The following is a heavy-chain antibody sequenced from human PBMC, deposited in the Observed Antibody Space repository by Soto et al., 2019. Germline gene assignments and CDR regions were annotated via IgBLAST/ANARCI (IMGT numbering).Heavy chain of an antibody. J-gene: IGHJ6*02. Sequence: SENLSLTCTVSGGSINYSYWTWSRQPPGKGLEWIGYISYTGSANYNASLKSRLTISVDTSKNQFSLKLSSVTAAGTALYYCARVNYGDYYYGMDVWGQGTTVTVSS. V-gene: IGHV4-59*01. CDR1: GGSINYSY. CDR2: ISYTGSA. CDR3: ARVNYGDYYYGMDV. D-gene: IGHD4-17*01.